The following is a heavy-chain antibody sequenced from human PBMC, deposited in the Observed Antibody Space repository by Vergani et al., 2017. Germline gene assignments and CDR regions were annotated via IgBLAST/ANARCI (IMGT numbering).Heavy chain of an antibody. V-gene: IGHV1-18*01. D-gene: IGHD3-3*01. CDR2: ISAYNGNT. J-gene: IGHJ6*02. Sequence: QVQLVQSGAEVKKPGASVKVSCKASGYTFTSYGISWVRQAPGQGLEWMGWISAYNGNTNYAQKLQGRVTMTTDKSTSTAYMELRSLRSDDTAVYYCARVSLRFVEWRNNYGMDVWGQGTTVTVSS. CDR1: GYTFTSYG. CDR3: ARVSLRFVEWRNNYGMDV.